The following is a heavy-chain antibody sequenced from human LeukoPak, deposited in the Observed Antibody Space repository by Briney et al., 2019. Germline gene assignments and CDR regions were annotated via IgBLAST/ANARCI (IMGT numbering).Heavy chain of an antibody. CDR1: GGSFSESS. CDR3: ARGDYCTNAVCLSSASGSYYHDS. Sequence: SETLSPTCAVSGGSFSESSWNWIRQTPGKGLEWIGEITHSGSTKYNASLGSRVTISVDTSKAQFSLSLTSVTAADTAVYYCARGDYCTNAVCLSSASGSYYHDSWGQGTLVTVSS. D-gene: IGHD3-10*01. J-gene: IGHJ4*02. CDR2: ITHSGST. V-gene: IGHV4-34*01.